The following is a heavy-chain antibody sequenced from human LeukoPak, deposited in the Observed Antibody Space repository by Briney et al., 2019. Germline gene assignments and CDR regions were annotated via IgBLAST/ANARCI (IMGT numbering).Heavy chain of an antibody. CDR1: GFTFSSYV. Sequence: GGSLRLSCAASGFTFSSYVMSWVRQAPGKGLEWVSAISGSGDSTYYGDSVKGRFTISRDNSKNTLYLQMNSLRAEDTAVYYCAKTRPLDSSSWSHGDYWGQGTLVTVSS. V-gene: IGHV3-23*01. CDR3: AKTRPLDSSSWSHGDY. D-gene: IGHD6-13*01. J-gene: IGHJ4*02. CDR2: ISGSGDST.